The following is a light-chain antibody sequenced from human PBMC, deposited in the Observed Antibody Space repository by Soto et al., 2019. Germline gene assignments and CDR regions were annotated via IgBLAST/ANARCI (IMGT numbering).Light chain of an antibody. CDR1: TSNIGAGYD. CDR3: FSSARSGMYV. J-gene: IGLJ1*01. V-gene: IGLV1-40*01. CDR2: SHN. Sequence: QSVLTQPPSVSGAPGQRVTISCTGSTSNIGAGYDVHWYQQLPGAAPRLLISSHNNRPSGVPDRFFGSKSGTSASLTIIGLQSQDGGVSYCFSSARSGMYVFGTGTKLTVL.